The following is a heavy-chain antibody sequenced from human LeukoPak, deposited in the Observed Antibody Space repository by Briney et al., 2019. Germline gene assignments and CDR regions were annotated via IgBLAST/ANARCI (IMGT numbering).Heavy chain of an antibody. J-gene: IGHJ2*01. D-gene: IGHD3-16*02. CDR2: IYYSGST. CDR3: AINRMITFGGIIVPNWYFDL. V-gene: IGHV4-59*01. CDR1: GGSISSYY. Sequence: SETLSLTCTVSGGSISSYYWSWIRQPPGKGLEWIGYIYYSGSTNYNASLKSRVTISLDTSKNQFSLKLTSVTAAATALYYCAINRMITFGGIIVPNWYFDLWGRGTLVTVSS.